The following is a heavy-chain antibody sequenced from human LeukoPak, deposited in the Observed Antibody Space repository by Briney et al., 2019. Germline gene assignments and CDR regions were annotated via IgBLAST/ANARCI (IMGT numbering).Heavy chain of an antibody. Sequence: PGGSLRLSCAASGFTFSSYGMHWVRQAPGKGLDWVAVIWYDGSNKYYADSVKGRFTISRDNSKNTLYLQMNSLRAEDTAVYYCARDPGVIVVVPAGHFDYWGQGTLVTVSS. D-gene: IGHD2-2*01. CDR2: IWYDGSNK. J-gene: IGHJ4*02. V-gene: IGHV3-33*01. CDR1: GFTFSSYG. CDR3: ARDPGVIVVVPAGHFDY.